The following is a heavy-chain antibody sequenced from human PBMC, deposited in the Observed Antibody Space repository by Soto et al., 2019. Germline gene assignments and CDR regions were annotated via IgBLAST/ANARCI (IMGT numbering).Heavy chain of an antibody. V-gene: IGHV1-18*01. CDR2: ISLYSDGA. Sequence: QVQLVQSGGEVKRPGASVKVSCKTSGYTFSNYVITWVRQAPGQPLEWLGWISLYSDGANYAQKFQGRVSMNTDTSTITDSTDLRRLRSEHTAVYYCVRVVPGAEAWFGPWGQGTLVTVSS. CDR1: GYTFSNYV. J-gene: IGHJ5*02. CDR3: VRVVPGAEAWFGP. D-gene: IGHD2-2*01.